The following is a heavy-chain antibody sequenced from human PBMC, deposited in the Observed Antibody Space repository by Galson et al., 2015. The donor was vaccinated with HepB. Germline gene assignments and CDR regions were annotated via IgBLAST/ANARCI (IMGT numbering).Heavy chain of an antibody. J-gene: IGHJ4*02. D-gene: IGHD5-18*01. V-gene: IGHV3-30-3*01. Sequence: SLRLSCAVSGFTFSSYTMHWVRQAPGKGPEWVAMISYDGSNTYYADSVKGRFTISRDNSKNTLYLQMNSLRAEDTAVYYCARGKTAMLTIALFDYWGQGTLVTVSS. CDR3: ARGKTAMLTIALFDY. CDR1: GFTFSSYT. CDR2: ISYDGSNT.